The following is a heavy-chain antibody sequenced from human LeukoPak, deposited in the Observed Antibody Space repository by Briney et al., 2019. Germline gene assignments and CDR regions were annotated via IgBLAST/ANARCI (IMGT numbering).Heavy chain of an antibody. CDR3: ARRMFSSSLAFYFDY. D-gene: IGHD6-13*01. CDR1: GYSFTSYW. CDR2: IYPGDSDA. Sequence: GESLKISCKGSGYSFTSYWIGWVRQMPGKGLEWMGIIYPGDSDARYSPSFQGQVTISADKSISTAYLQWSSLKASDTAMYYCARRMFSSSLAFYFDYWGQGTLVTVSS. J-gene: IGHJ4*02. V-gene: IGHV5-51*01.